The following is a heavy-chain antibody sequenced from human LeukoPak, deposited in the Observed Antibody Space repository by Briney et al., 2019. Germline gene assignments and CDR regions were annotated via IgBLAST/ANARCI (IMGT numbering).Heavy chain of an antibody. D-gene: IGHD3-3*01. CDR2: ISSSSSYI. CDR1: GFPFSTYG. J-gene: IGHJ6*03. CDR3: ARASLESHMDV. V-gene: IGHV3-21*01. Sequence: PGGTLRLSCAASGFPFSTYGMTWVRQAPGKGLEWVSSISSSSSYIYYADSVKGRFTISRDNAKNSLYLQMNSLRAEDTAVYYCARASLESHMDVWGKGTTVTISS.